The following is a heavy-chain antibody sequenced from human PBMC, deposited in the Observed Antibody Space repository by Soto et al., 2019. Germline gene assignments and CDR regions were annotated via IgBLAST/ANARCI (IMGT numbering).Heavy chain of an antibody. Sequence: GESLKISCKGSGYSFTSYWISWVRQMPGKGLEWMGRIDPSDSYTNYSPSFQGHVTISADKSISTAYLQWSSLKASDTAMYYCARKPLDRVSSSITNRHSYYYYGMDVWGQGTTVTVSS. J-gene: IGHJ6*02. CDR1: GYSFTSYW. D-gene: IGHD6-6*01. CDR2: IDPSDSYT. V-gene: IGHV5-10-1*01. CDR3: ARKPLDRVSSSITNRHSYYYYGMDV.